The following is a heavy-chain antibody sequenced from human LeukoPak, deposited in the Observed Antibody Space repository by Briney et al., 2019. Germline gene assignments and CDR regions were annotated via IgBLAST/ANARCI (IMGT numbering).Heavy chain of an antibody. CDR1: GGSISSYY. CDR2: IYFSGRT. J-gene: IGHJ5*02. V-gene: IGHV4-59*12. CDR3: ARGGVGATTYVWFDP. D-gene: IGHD1-26*01. Sequence: SETLSLTCSVSGGSISSYYWSWIRQPPGKGLEWIGYIYFSGRTNYNPSLKSRVTISVDTSKNQFSLRLSSVTAADTAVYYCARGGVGATTYVWFDPWGQGTLVTVSS.